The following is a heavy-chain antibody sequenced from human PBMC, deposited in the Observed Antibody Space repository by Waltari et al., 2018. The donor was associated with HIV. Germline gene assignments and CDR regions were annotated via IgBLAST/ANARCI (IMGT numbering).Heavy chain of an antibody. D-gene: IGHD3-16*01. J-gene: IGHJ4*02. CDR3: TTVGGGTRDY. CDR1: GFTFSDAW. Sequence: EVILVESGGGLGKPGGSLRLSCAASGFTFSDAWMSWVRQAPGKGLEWVGRIKSNTDGGTTDYAAPVKGRFTISRDDSKTTLYLEMSSLKTEDTAVYYCTTVGGGTRDYWGQGTLITVSS. CDR2: IKSNTDGGTT. V-gene: IGHV3-15*01.